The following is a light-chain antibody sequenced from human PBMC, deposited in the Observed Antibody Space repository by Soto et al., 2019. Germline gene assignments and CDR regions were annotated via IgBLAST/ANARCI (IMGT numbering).Light chain of an antibody. CDR1: HSITNW. J-gene: IGKJ2*01. CDR2: DVS. CDR3: QPYNNH. V-gene: IGKV1-5*01. Sequence: DIQMTQSPSTLSASVGDRVTITCRASHSITNWLAWYQQKPGKAPKVLIYDVSTLGSGVPSRFSGSGSGTEFTLTISSLQPDDFATYYCQPYNNHLGQVTKV.